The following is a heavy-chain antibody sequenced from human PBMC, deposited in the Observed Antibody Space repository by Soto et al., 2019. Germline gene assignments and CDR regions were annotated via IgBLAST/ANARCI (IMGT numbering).Heavy chain of an antibody. Sequence: QVQLVQSGAEVKKPGASVKVSCKASGYTFTSYGISWVRQAPGQGLEWMGWISAYNGNTNYAQKLQGRVTMTTDTSTSTAYMELRSLRSDDTAVYYCARVVWGYDSSGTGVVPWYFDLWGSGTLVTVSS. J-gene: IGHJ2*01. V-gene: IGHV1-18*01. CDR1: GYTFTSYG. CDR2: ISAYNGNT. D-gene: IGHD3-22*01. CDR3: ARVVWGYDSSGTGVVPWYFDL.